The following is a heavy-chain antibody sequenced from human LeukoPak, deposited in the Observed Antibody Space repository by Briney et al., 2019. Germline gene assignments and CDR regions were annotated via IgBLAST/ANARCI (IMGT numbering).Heavy chain of an antibody. D-gene: IGHD5-12*01. CDR3: ARDHRYAFDN. Sequence: PGGSLRLSCAASGFNFIDYSTNWVRQAPGKGLEWISYIGISSGNTKYADSVKGRFTISRDKARNSLYLQMNSLRVEDTAMYYCARDHRYAFDNWGHGTLVTVSS. CDR1: GFNFIDYS. V-gene: IGHV3-48*01. J-gene: IGHJ4*01. CDR2: IGISSGNT.